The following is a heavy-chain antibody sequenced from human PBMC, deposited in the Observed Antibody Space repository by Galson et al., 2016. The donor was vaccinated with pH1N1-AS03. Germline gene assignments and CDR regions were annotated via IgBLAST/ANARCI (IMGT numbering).Heavy chain of an antibody. D-gene: IGHD3-16*01. Sequence: SLRLSCAASGFTINNNYMSWVRQAPGKGLEWVSVIYGGGDTFYPDSVKGRFTISRDNSKNTVYLQMNSLRVEDTAVYYCAREPWGSTQGEYWGQGTLVTVSS. V-gene: IGHV3-53*01. CDR3: AREPWGSTQGEY. CDR2: IYGGGDT. J-gene: IGHJ4*02. CDR1: GFTINNNY.